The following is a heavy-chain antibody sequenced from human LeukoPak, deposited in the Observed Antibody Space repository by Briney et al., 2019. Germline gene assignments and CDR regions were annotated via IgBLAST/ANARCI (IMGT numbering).Heavy chain of an antibody. J-gene: IGHJ4*02. CDR2: IYYSGST. Sequence: SETLSLTCTVSGGSVSSGSYYWSWIRQPPGKGLEWIGYIYYSGSTNYTPSLKSRVNISVDTSKNQFSLKLSSVTAADTAVYYCARETYGRYFDYWGQGTLVTASS. CDR3: ARETYGRYFDY. V-gene: IGHV4-61*01. D-gene: IGHD4-17*01. CDR1: GGSVSSGSYY.